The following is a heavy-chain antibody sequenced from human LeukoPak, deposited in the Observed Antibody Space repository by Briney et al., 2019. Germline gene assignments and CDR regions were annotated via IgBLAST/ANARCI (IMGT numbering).Heavy chain of an antibody. Sequence: GRSLRLSCAASGFTFSSYGMHWVRQAPGKGLEWVAVISYDGSNKYYADSVKGRFTISRDNSKNTLYLQMNSLRPEDTAVYYCAKDPRTLLRYFDSHFDYWGQGTLVTVSS. V-gene: IGHV3-30*18. D-gene: IGHD3-9*01. J-gene: IGHJ4*02. CDR2: ISYDGSNK. CDR1: GFTFSSYG. CDR3: AKDPRTLLRYFDSHFDY.